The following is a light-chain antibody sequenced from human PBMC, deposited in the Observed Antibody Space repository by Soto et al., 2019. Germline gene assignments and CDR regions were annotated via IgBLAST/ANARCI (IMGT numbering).Light chain of an antibody. J-gene: IGKJ3*01. CDR1: QDIINF. CDR3: QKYSSVPV. CDR2: DAS. Sequence: DIQMTQSPPSLSASVGDRVTITCLASQDIINFVSWYQQKPGKAPKLLIYDASTLQSGVPSRFSGSGSGTDFTLTINSLQPEDVATYSCQKYSSVPVFGPGTKVEIK. V-gene: IGKV1-27*01.